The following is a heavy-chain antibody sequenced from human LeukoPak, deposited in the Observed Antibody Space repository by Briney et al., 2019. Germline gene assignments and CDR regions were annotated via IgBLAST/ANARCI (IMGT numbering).Heavy chain of an antibody. V-gene: IGHV3-30-3*01. J-gene: IGHJ4*02. CDR3: ARAGHDYVWGSYRYTSFDY. Sequence: GRSLRLSCAASGFTFSSYAMHWVRQAPGKGLEWVAVISYDGSNKYYADSVKDRFTISRDNSKNTLYLQMNSLRAEDTAVYYCARAGHDYVWGSYRYTSFDYWGQGTLVTVSS. D-gene: IGHD3-16*02. CDR2: ISYDGSNK. CDR1: GFTFSSYA.